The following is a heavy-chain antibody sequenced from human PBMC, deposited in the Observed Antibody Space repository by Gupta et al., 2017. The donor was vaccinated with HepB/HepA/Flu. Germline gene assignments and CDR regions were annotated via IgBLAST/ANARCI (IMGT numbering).Heavy chain of an antibody. V-gene: IGHV3-15*01. CDR1: GFAFNEGW. Sequence: EVQMVASGGGLVQPGGSLRLSCAASGFAFNEGWLTWVRQAPGQGLEWIGRVKRKTERETTDYAAAVKDRFTISRDDLKDTLYLQMNSLRTDDTAVYFCATSLSLHAFDIWGQGTMVTVSS. J-gene: IGHJ3*02. CDR3: ATSLSLHAFDI. CDR2: VKRKTERETT. D-gene: IGHD2/OR15-2a*01.